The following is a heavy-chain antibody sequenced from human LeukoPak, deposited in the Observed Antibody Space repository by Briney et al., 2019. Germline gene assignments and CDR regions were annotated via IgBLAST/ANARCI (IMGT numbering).Heavy chain of an antibody. Sequence: SETLSLTCTVSGGSISSSSYYWGWIRQPPGKGLEWIGSIYYSGSTYYNPSLKSRVTISVDTSKNQFSLKLSSVTAADTAVYYCAREWEGYYYDSSGYPYYFDYWGQGTLVTVSS. J-gene: IGHJ4*02. D-gene: IGHD3-22*01. CDR3: AREWEGYYYDSSGYPYYFDY. CDR2: IYYSGST. V-gene: IGHV4-39*07. CDR1: GGSISSSSYY.